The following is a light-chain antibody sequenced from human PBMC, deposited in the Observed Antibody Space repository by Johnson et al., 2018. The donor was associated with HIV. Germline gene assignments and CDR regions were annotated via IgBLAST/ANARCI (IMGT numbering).Light chain of an antibody. CDR1: SSNIGNNY. V-gene: IGLV1-51*01. Sequence: QSVLTQPPSVSAAPGQKVTISCSGSSSNIGNNYVSWYQQLPGTAPKLLIYDNNKRPSGIPARFSASTSGTSATLAITGLQPGDEADYYCGTWDSSLSAYVFGTGTKVTVL. CDR3: GTWDSSLSAYV. J-gene: IGLJ1*01. CDR2: DNN.